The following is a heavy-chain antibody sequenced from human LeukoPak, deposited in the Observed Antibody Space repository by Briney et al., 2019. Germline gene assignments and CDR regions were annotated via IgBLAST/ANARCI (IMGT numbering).Heavy chain of an antibody. V-gene: IGHV3-30*03. CDR2: ISYDESNT. CDR1: GFTFSSYS. Sequence: GGSLRLSCAASGFTFSSYSMNWVRQAPGKGLEWVALISYDESNTFYADSVKGRFTISRDNAKTSLYLQMNSLRAEDAAVYYCARDFVNRGSGSYYDYWGQGILVTVSS. D-gene: IGHD3-10*01. J-gene: IGHJ4*02. CDR3: ARDFVNRGSGSYYDY.